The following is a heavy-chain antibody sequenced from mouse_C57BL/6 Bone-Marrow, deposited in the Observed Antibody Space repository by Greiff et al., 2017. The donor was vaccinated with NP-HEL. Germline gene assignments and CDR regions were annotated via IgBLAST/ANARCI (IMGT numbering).Heavy chain of an antibody. Sequence: QVQLKQSGPGLVAPSQSLSITCTVSGFSLTSYGVHWVRQPPGKGLEWLVVIWSDGSTTYNSALKSRLSISKDNSKSQVFLKMNSLQTDDTAMYYCARTIYYDYTYAMDYWGQGTSVTVSS. J-gene: IGHJ4*01. V-gene: IGHV2-6*03. CDR3: ARTIYYDYTYAMDY. D-gene: IGHD2-4*01. CDR1: GFSLTSYG. CDR2: IWSDGST.